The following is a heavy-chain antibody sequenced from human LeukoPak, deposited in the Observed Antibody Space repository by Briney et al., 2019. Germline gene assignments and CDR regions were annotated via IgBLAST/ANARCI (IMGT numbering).Heavy chain of an antibody. Sequence: SETLSLTCAVYGGSFSGYYWSWIRQPPGKGLEWIGEINHSGSTNYNPSLKSRVTISVDTSKNQFSLKLSSVTAADTTVYYCARQNFYRYWRSTSCYRPYYYYYMDVWGQGTLVTVSS. CDR3: ARQNFYRYWRSTSCYRPYYYYYMDV. CDR1: GGSFSGYY. J-gene: IGHJ6*03. D-gene: IGHD2-2*01. CDR2: INHSGST. V-gene: IGHV4-34*01.